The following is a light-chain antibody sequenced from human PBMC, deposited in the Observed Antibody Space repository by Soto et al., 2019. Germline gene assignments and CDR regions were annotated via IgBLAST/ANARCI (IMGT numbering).Light chain of an antibody. CDR1: QSVSSSY. CDR3: QQYGSSPFT. V-gene: IGKV3-20*01. Sequence: ESVLTQSPGTLSMSPAERATLSCRASQSVSSSYSAWYQQKPGQAPRLLIYGASSRATGIPDRFSGSGSGTDFTLTISRLEPEDFAVYYCQQYGSSPFTFGPGTKVDIK. J-gene: IGKJ3*01. CDR2: GAS.